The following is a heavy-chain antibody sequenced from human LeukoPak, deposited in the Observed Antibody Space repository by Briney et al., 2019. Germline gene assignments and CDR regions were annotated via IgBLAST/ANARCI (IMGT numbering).Heavy chain of an antibody. CDR3: ARASNYDTSGYYFYWYFDL. CDR1: GGSIRNYY. J-gene: IGHJ2*01. V-gene: IGHV4-59*01. D-gene: IGHD3-22*01. CDR2: IYNSGST. Sequence: SETLSLTCSVSGGSIRNYYWSWIRQPPGKGLEWIGYIYNSGSTNYNPSLKSRVTISIDTSKTQFSLKLNSVTAADTAVYYCARASNYDTSGYYFYWYFDLWGRGTLVTVSS.